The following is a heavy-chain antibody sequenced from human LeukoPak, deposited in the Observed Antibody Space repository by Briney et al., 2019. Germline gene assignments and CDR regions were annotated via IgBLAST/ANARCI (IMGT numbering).Heavy chain of an antibody. CDR2: VAVGSGNT. V-gene: IGHV1-58*02. CDR1: GFTLSSSA. CDR3: AADRAYYGSGSYVFDP. Sequence: APLKVSCKGSGFTLSSSAMPGGRDGRGESLLWVWWVAVGSGNTNYEQKFKERVTITRDMSTSTAYMELSSLRSEDTAVYYCAADRAYYGSGSYVFDPWGQGTLVTVSS. D-gene: IGHD3-10*01. J-gene: IGHJ5*02.